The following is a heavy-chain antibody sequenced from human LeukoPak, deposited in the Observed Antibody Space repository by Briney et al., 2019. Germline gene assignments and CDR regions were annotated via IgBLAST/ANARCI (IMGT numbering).Heavy chain of an antibody. CDR1: GFTVSRNY. V-gene: IGHV3-66*02. J-gene: IGHJ4*02. CDR2: IYSGGST. D-gene: IGHD6-13*01. Sequence: GGSLRLSCAASGFTVSRNYMNWVRQAPGKGLEWVSVIYSGGSTYYADSVKGRFTISRDNSKDTLYLQMNSLRAEDTAVYYCAGNSRDSSPNYWGQGTLVTVSS. CDR3: AGNSRDSSPNY.